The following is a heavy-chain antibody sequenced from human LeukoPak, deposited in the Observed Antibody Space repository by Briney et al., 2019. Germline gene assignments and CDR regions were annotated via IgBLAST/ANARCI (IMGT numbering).Heavy chain of an antibody. J-gene: IGHJ3*02. V-gene: IGHV4-39*07. D-gene: IGHD2-2*01. Sequence: SETLSLTCTVSGGSISITSYYWGWIRQPPGKGLEWIGSMYSSGSTYYNPSLKGRVTISVDTSKNQFSLKLSSVTAADTAVYYCARGPPDCSSTSCYAFDAFDIWGQGTMVTVSS. CDR1: GGSISITSYY. CDR3: ARGPPDCSSTSCYAFDAFDI. CDR2: MYSSGST.